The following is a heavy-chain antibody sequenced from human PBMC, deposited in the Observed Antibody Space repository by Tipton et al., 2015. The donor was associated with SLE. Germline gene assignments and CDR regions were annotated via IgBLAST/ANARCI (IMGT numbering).Heavy chain of an antibody. CDR1: GGSISSGGYS. CDR2: IYDGGST. J-gene: IGHJ6*03. D-gene: IGHD1-26*01. V-gene: IGHV4-30-2*02. CDR3: TSGNYYYMDV. Sequence: TLSLTCTVSGGSISSGGYSWSWIRQPPGKGLEWIAYIYDGGSTYYNPSLKSRVTISVDTSKNQFSLKLSSVTAADTAVYYCTSGNYYYMDVWGKGTTVTVSS.